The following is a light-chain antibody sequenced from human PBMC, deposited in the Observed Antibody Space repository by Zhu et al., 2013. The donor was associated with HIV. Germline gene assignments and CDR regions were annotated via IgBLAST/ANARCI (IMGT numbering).Light chain of an antibody. Sequence: DIQMTQSPASLSASVGDRVTITCQASHDINNYLNWYQQKPGKAPKLLIYAASSLQSGVPSRFSGSGSGTDFTLIISSLQPEDFATYYCQQSYSAPYTFGQGTKLEIK. CDR1: HDINNY. CDR2: AAS. J-gene: IGKJ2*01. V-gene: IGKV1-39*01. CDR3: QQSYSAPYT.